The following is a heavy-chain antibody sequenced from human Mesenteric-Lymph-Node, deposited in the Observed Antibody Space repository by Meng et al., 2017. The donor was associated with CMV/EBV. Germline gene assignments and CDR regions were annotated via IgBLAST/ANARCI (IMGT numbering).Heavy chain of an antibody. Sequence: QVQLVQSGAEVKKPGSSVKVSCKASGGTFSSYTISWVRQAPGQGLVWMGRIIPILGIANYAQKFQGRVTITADKSTSTAYMELSSLRSEDTAVYYCAGGIAAAGSRWFDPWGQGTLVTVSS. CDR3: AGGIAAAGSRWFDP. D-gene: IGHD6-13*01. CDR1: GGTFSSYT. J-gene: IGHJ5*02. V-gene: IGHV1-69*02. CDR2: IIPILGIA.